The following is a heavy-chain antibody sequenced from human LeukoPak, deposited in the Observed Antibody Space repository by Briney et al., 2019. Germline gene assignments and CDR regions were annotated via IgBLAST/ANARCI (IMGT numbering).Heavy chain of an antibody. J-gene: IGHJ5*02. CDR2: IFSSGST. Sequence: SETLPLTCTVSGGSITGYYWSWIRQPPGKGLEWVGYIFSSGSTNYNPSLKSRVTISLDTSKSQFSLKLISVTASDTAMYYCARLTKFLTTYYPTPWGQGTLVTVSS. D-gene: IGHD2/OR15-2a*01. V-gene: IGHV4-59*08. CDR1: GGSITGYY. CDR3: ARLTKFLTTYYPTP.